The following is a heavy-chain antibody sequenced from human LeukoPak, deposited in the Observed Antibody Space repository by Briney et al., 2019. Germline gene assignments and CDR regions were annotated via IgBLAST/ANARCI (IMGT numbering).Heavy chain of an antibody. V-gene: IGHV3-30-3*01. CDR2: ISYDGSNK. J-gene: IGHJ3*02. CDR3: ARGVVVVITTSPQDFDAFDI. D-gene: IGHD3-22*01. Sequence: GGSLRLSCAASGFTFSSYAMHWVRQAPGKGLEWVAVISYDGSNKCYADSVKGRFTISRDNSKNTLYLQMNSLRAEDTAVYYCARGVVVVITTSPQDFDAFDIWGQGTMVTVSS. CDR1: GFTFSSYA.